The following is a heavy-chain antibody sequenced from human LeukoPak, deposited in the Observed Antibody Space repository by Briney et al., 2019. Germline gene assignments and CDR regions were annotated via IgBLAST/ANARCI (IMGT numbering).Heavy chain of an antibody. CDR1: GGSISSGSYY. CDR3: ARSSRPTRYYYMDV. CDR2: IYTSGST. Sequence: PSETLSLTCTVSGGSISSGSYYWSWIRQPAGTGLEWIGRIYTSGSTNYNPSLKSRVTISVDMSKNQFSLKLSSVTAADTAVYYCARSSRPTRYYYMDVWGKGTTVTVSS. J-gene: IGHJ6*03. V-gene: IGHV4-61*02.